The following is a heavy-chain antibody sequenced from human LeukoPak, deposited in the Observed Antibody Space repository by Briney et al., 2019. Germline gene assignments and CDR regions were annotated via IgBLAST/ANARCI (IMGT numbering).Heavy chain of an antibody. CDR3: ARDCDILTGWFDP. CDR2: IIPIFGTA. Sequence: GASVKVSCKASGGTFSSYAISWVRQAPGQGLEWMGGIIPIFGTANYAQKFQGRVTITADKSTSTAYMELSSLRSEDTAVYYCARDCDILTGWFDPWGQGTLVTVSS. CDR1: GGTFSSYA. D-gene: IGHD3-9*01. J-gene: IGHJ5*02. V-gene: IGHV1-69*06.